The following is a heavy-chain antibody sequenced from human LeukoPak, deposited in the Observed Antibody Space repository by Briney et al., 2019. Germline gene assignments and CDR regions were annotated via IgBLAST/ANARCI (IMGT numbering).Heavy chain of an antibody. CDR3: ARDRSGFYSVDY. CDR2: ISNDGNSK. D-gene: IGHD5-12*01. V-gene: IGHV3-30-3*01. Sequence: GMSLRLSCAASGFTFSENNVHWVRQAPGKGLEWVALISNDGNSKDYADSVKGRLTLSGDNSKTTLYLQMNSLRAEDTAVYYCARDRSGFYSVDYWGQGTLVTVSS. J-gene: IGHJ4*02. CDR1: GFTFSENN.